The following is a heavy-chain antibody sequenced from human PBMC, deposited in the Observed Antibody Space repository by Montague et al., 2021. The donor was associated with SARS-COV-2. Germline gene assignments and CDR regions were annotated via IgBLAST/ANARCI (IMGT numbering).Heavy chain of an antibody. D-gene: IGHD3-10*01. CDR2: IYPGDSDT. CDR1: GYSFTSYW. J-gene: IGHJ6*02. CDR3: ARHVGITMVRGVIISDYYYGMDV. Sequence: QSGAEVKKPGESLKISCKGSGYSFTSYWIGWVRQMPGKGLEWMGIIYPGDSDTRYSPSFQGRVTISADKSISTAYLQWSSLKASDTAMYYCARHVGITMVRGVIISDYYYGMDVWGQGTTVTVSS. V-gene: IGHV5-51*01.